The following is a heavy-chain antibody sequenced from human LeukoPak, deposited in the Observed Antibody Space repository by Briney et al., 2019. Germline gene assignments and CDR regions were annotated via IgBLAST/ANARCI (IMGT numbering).Heavy chain of an antibody. CDR1: GASISSGDYY. J-gene: IGHJ4*02. CDR3: ARDRHSSGCYTYFFDY. Sequence: SETLSLTCDVSGASISSGDYYWSWIRQPPGKGLEWIGYIYYSGSTYYNPSLKSRVTISVDMSKNQFSLKLSSVTAADTAVYYCARDRHSSGCYTYFFDYWGQGTLVTVSS. CDR2: IYYSGST. V-gene: IGHV4-30-4*01. D-gene: IGHD3-22*01.